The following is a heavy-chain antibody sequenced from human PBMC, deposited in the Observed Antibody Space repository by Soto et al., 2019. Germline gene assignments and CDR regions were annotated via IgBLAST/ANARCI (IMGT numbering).Heavy chain of an antibody. J-gene: IGHJ6*03. CDR3: ARVVGYYDFWSGYLHYYYYYYMEV. CDR2: ISSSRGRI. Sequence: GGSLRLSCTASLFTFSSYSMNWVRHSPVKVLGFFSYISSSRGRIYYADSVKGRFTISRDNAKNSLYLQMNSLRAEDTAVYYCARVVGYYDFWSGYLHYYYYYYMEVWGKGTTVTVSS. CDR1: LFTFSSYS. D-gene: IGHD3-3*01. V-gene: IGHV3-48*01.